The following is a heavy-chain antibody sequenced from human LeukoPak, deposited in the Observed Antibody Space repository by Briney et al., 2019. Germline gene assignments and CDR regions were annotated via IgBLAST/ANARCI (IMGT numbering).Heavy chain of an antibody. CDR1: GGSISSYY. V-gene: IGHV4-59*01. J-gene: IGHJ6*02. CDR3: ARGCSSTSCDPYYYYAMDV. Sequence: SETMSLTCTVSGGSISSYYWNWIRQPPGKALEWIGYIYYSGSTNYNPSLKSRVTISVDTSKNQFSLKLSSVTAADAAVYYCARGCSSTSCDPYYYYAMDVWGQGTTVTVSS. D-gene: IGHD2-2*01. CDR2: IYYSGST.